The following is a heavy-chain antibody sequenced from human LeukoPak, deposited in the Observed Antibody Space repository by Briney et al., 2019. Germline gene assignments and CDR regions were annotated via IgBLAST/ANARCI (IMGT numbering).Heavy chain of an antibody. CDR2: IIPIFGTA. D-gene: IGHD2-2*01. CDR3: AREGEDCSSTSCYPDAFDI. J-gene: IGHJ3*02. Sequence: SVKVSCKASGGTFSSYAISWVRQAPGQGLEWMGGIIPIFGTANYAQKFQGRVTITTDESTSTAYIELSSLRSEDTAVYYCAREGEDCSSTSCYPDAFDIWGQGTMVTVSS. CDR1: GGTFSSYA. V-gene: IGHV1-69*05.